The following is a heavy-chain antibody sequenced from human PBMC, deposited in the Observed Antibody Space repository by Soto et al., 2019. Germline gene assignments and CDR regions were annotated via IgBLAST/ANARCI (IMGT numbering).Heavy chain of an antibody. CDR1: GFTFSSYE. V-gene: IGHV3-48*03. J-gene: IGHJ4*02. CDR3: ARSTVVTPYFGY. Sequence: GGSLRLSCAASGFTFSSYEMNWVRQAPGKGLEWVSYISSSGSTIYYADSVKGRFTISRDNAKNSLYLQMNSLRAEDTAVYYCARSTVVTPYFGYWGRGTLVTVSS. D-gene: IGHD4-17*01. CDR2: ISSSGSTI.